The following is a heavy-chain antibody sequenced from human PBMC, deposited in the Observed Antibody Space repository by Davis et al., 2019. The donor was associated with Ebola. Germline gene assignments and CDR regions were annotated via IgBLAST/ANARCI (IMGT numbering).Heavy chain of an antibody. CDR1: GYTFTSYY. V-gene: IGHV1-46*01. CDR2: INPSGGST. J-gene: IGHJ4*02. CDR3: ARLWFGEVGFDY. D-gene: IGHD3-10*01. Sequence: ASVKVSCKASGYTFTSYYMHWVRQAPGQGLEWMGIINPSGGSTSYAQKFQGRVTMTRDTSATTAYMDLSSLRSEDTAVYFCARLWFGEVGFDYWGQGTLVTVSS.